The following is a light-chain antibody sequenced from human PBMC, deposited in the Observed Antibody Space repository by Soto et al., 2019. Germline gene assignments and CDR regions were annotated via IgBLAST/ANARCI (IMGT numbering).Light chain of an antibody. Sequence: QSVLTQPPSVSGAPGQRITISCTGSSSNVGAGYEVHWYQQLPGTAPKLLIYDSINRPSGVPDRFSGSKSGTSASLAITGLQAEDEAHYYCQSYDSSLSGAVFGGGTKLTVL. CDR3: QSYDSSLSGAV. CDR1: SSNVGAGYE. V-gene: IGLV1-40*01. CDR2: DSI. J-gene: IGLJ3*02.